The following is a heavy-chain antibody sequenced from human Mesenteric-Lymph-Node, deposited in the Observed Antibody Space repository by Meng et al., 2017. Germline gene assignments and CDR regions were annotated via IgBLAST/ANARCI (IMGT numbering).Heavy chain of an antibody. Sequence: GGSLRLSCAASGFTFNSYWMYWVRRAPGKGLEWVASIKHDGGEKYYPDSVKGRFTSSRDNGKNSLYLQMNSLRAEDTAVYYCVRDRGYYNFDYWGQGTLVTVSS. J-gene: IGHJ4*02. CDR1: GFTFNSYW. D-gene: IGHD1-26*01. CDR3: VRDRGYYNFDY. V-gene: IGHV3-7*01. CDR2: IKHDGGEK.